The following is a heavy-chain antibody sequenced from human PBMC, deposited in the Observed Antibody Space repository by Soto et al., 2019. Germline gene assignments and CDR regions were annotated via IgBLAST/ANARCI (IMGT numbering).Heavy chain of an antibody. Sequence: QVQLVQSGAEVKKPGSSVKVSCKASGGTFSSYAISWVRQAPGQGLEWMGGIIPIFGTANYAQKFQGRVTITADESTSTAYMELSSLISEDTAVYYCARERLTGTTTFYYYYGMDVWGQGTTVTVSS. CDR2: IIPIFGTA. D-gene: IGHD1-7*01. J-gene: IGHJ6*02. V-gene: IGHV1-69*01. CDR3: ARERLTGTTTFYYYYGMDV. CDR1: GGTFSSYA.